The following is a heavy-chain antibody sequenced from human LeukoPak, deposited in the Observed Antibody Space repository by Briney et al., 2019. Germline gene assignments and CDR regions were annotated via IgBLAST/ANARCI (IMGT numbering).Heavy chain of an antibody. D-gene: IGHD4-17*01. V-gene: IGHV3-30*03. CDR2: ISYDGSNK. J-gene: IGHJ4*02. CDR3: ARMTTVTLALDY. Sequence: GGSLRLSCAASGFTFSSYGIHWVRQAPGKGLEWVTFISYDGSNKYYADSVKGRFTISRDNSKNTLYLQMNSLRAEDTAVYYCARMTTVTLALDYWGQGTLVTVSS. CDR1: GFTFSSYG.